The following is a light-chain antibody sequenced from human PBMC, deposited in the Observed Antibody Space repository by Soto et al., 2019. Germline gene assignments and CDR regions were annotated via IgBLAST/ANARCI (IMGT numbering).Light chain of an antibody. CDR2: DVS. CDR1: SSDVGGYDY. J-gene: IGLJ2*01. Sequence: QSALTQPASVSGSPGQSITISCTGTSSDVGGYDYVSWYQRHPGKVPKLMIYDVSNRPSGVSNRFSGSKSGNTASLTISGLQAEDEADYYCSSYTSSSTLVVFGGGTKLTVL. V-gene: IGLV2-14*01. CDR3: SSYTSSSTLVV.